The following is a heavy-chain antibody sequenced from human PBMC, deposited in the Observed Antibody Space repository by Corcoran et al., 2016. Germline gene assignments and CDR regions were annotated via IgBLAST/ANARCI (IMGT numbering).Heavy chain of an antibody. Sequence: QVQLVESGGGVVQPGRSLRLSCAASGFTFSDYGIHWVRQAPGKGLEWVAIIYSDGSNEHYADSVKGRFTISRDNSKNTVSLQMNSLRAEDTAVYYCARDKGWYLDYWGQGTLVTVSS. V-gene: IGHV3-33*01. J-gene: IGHJ4*02. D-gene: IGHD6-19*01. CDR1: GFTFSDYG. CDR3: ARDKGWYLDY. CDR2: IYSDGSNE.